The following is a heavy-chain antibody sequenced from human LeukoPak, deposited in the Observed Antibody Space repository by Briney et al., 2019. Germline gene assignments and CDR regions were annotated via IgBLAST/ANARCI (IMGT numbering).Heavy chain of an antibody. V-gene: IGHV1-46*01. J-gene: IGHJ3*02. CDR3: AADTYYDFWSGPIWAFDI. Sequence: ASVKVSCKASGYTFTSYYMHWVRQAPGQGLEWMGIINPSGGSTSYAQKFQGRGTMTRDTSTSTVYMELSSLRSEDTAVYYCAADTYYDFWSGPIWAFDIWGQGTMVTVSS. CDR2: INPSGGST. D-gene: IGHD3-3*01. CDR1: GYTFTSYY.